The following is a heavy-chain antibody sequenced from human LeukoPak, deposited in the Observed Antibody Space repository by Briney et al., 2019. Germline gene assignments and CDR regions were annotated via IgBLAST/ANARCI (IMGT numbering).Heavy chain of an antibody. CDR3: ARDPSSLAGHYGMDV. CDR2: ISGSGGST. D-gene: IGHD1-14*01. CDR1: GFTFSSYA. Sequence: GGSLRLSCAASGFTFSSYAMSWVRQAPGKGLEWVSAISGSGGSTYYADSVKGRFTISRDNSKNTLYLQMNSLRAEDTAVYYCARDPSSLAGHYGMDVWGQGTTVTVSS. J-gene: IGHJ6*02. V-gene: IGHV3-23*01.